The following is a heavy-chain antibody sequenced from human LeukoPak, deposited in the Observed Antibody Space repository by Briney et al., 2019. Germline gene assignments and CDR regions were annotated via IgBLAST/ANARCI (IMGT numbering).Heavy chain of an antibody. CDR1: GFTFSSYA. CDR3: AKSPTVDAAFDI. D-gene: IGHD4-23*01. Sequence: PGGSLKLSCAASGFTFSSYAMNWVRQAPGKGLEWVSGIGYTGDSTFYADSVKGSFTVSRDSSKNTLFLHMNSLRAGDTALYYCAKSPTVDAAFDIWGQATMVTVSS. CDR2: IGYTGDST. V-gene: IGHV3-23*01. J-gene: IGHJ3*02.